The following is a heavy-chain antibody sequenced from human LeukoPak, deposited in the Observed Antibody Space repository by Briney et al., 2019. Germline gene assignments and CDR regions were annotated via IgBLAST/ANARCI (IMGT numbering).Heavy chain of an antibody. CDR3: ARDLHYDSSGYSERYYWYFDL. D-gene: IGHD3-22*01. CDR2: IYYSGST. J-gene: IGHJ2*01. CDR1: DDSISNSDYY. Sequence: PSETLSLTCTVADDSISNSDYYWSWIRQPPGKGLEWIGHIYYSGSTNYNPSLRSRVTISVDTSKNQFSLKLSSVTAADTAVYYCARDLHYDSSGYSERYYWYFDLWGRGTLVTVSS. V-gene: IGHV4-61*08.